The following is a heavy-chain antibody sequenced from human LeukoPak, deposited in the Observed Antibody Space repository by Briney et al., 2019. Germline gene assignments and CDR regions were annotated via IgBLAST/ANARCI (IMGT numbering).Heavy chain of an antibody. V-gene: IGHV4-39*07. CDR3: ARTSALVDDAFDI. Sequence: PSETLSLTCTVSGGSISSSSYYWGWIRQPPGKGLEWIGSIYYSGSTYYNPSLKSRVTISVDTSKNQFSLKLSSVTAADTAVYYCARTSALVDDAFDIWGQGTMVTVSS. CDR2: IYYSGST. D-gene: IGHD2-15*01. CDR1: GGSISSSSYY. J-gene: IGHJ3*02.